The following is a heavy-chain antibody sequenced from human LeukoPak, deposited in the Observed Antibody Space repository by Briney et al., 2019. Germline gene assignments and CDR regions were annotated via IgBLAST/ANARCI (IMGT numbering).Heavy chain of an antibody. D-gene: IGHD2-21*02. CDR2: IYYSGST. V-gene: IGHV4-31*03. CDR3: ARASGGDYAYDAFDI. J-gene: IGHJ3*02. Sequence: PSETLSLTCTVSGGSISSGGYYWSWIRQHPGKGLEWIGYIYYSGSTYYNPSLKSRVTISVDTSKNQFSLKLSSVTAADTAVYYCARASGGDYAYDAFDIWGQGTMVTVSS. CDR1: GGSISSGGYY.